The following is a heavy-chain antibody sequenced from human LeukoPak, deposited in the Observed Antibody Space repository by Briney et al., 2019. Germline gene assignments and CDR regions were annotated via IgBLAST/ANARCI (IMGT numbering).Heavy chain of an antibody. J-gene: IGHJ5*02. V-gene: IGHV3-23*01. CDR3: AKGPYYYDSSGYSRRWFDP. CDR2: ISGSGGRI. D-gene: IGHD3-22*01. CDR1: GFTFSSYA. Sequence: GGSLRLSCAASGFTFSSYAMSWVRQAPGKGLEWVSAISGSGGRIYYADSVKGRFTISRDNSKNTLYLQMNSLRAEDTAVYYCAKGPYYYDSSGYSRRWFDPWGQGILVTVSS.